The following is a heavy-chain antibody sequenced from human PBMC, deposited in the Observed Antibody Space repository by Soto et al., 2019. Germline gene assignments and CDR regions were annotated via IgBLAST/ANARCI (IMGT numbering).Heavy chain of an antibody. CDR3: ARTTGGQEGDY. J-gene: IGHJ4*02. Sequence: QVQLVQSGAEVKKPGASVKVSCKASGYTFTSYYMHWVRQAPGQGLEWMGIINPSGGSTSYAQKFQGRGTMTRDTSTSTVYMELSSLRSEDTAVYYCARTTGGQEGDYWGQGTLVTVSS. CDR2: INPSGGST. D-gene: IGHD3-10*01. CDR1: GYTFTSYY. V-gene: IGHV1-46*01.